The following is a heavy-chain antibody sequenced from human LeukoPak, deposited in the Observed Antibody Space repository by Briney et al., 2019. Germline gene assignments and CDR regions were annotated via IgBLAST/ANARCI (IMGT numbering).Heavy chain of an antibody. V-gene: IGHV1-2*06. CDR3: ARVAYGNNATPFDH. D-gene: IGHD4-11*01. Sequence: ASVKVSXKTSGYTFTDYYIHWVRQAPGQGPEWMGRINPNSGGTDPAQKFQGRGTMTRDTSITTAYMELSRLTSDDTAVYYCARVAYGNNATPFDHWGQGTLVIVSS. CDR2: INPNSGGT. J-gene: IGHJ4*02. CDR1: GYTFTDYY.